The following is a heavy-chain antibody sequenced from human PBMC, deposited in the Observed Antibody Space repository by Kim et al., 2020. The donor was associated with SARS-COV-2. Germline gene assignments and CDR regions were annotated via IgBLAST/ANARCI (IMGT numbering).Heavy chain of an antibody. CDR2: INAGNGNT. D-gene: IGHD3-10*01. CDR1: GYTFTSYA. Sequence: ASVKVSCKASGYTFTSYAMHWVRQAPGQRLEWMGWINAGNGNTKYSQKFQGRVTITRDTSASTAYMELSSLRSEDTAVYYCSRDRHSYYYGSGSHNWFYPWGQGTLVTVSS. J-gene: IGHJ5*02. CDR3: SRDRHSYYYGSGSHNWFYP. V-gene: IGHV1-3*01.